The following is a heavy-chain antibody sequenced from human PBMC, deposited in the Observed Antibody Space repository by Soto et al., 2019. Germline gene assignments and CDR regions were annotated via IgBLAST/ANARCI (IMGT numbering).Heavy chain of an antibody. D-gene: IGHD1-26*01. V-gene: IGHV3-23*01. CDR2: ISGSGGST. Sequence: GGSLRLSCAASGFTFSSYAMSWVRQAPGKGLEWVSAISGSGGSTYYADSVKGRFTISRDNSKNTLYLQMNSLRAEDTAVYYCAKSKMAGIVGASTYYYGMDVWGQGTTVTVSS. CDR3: AKSKMAGIVGASTYYYGMDV. CDR1: GFTFSSYA. J-gene: IGHJ6*02.